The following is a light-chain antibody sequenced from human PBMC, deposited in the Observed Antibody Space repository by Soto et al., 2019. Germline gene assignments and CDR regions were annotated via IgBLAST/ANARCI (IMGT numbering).Light chain of an antibody. J-gene: IGKJ1*01. CDR2: VAS. CDR1: QTISSY. CDR3: QQYDKFSHT. Sequence: PSSLSASVGDRVTITCRASQTISSYLNWYXXKXGXXXKXXXYVASSLQGGVPSRFSGSGSGTEFTLTISSLQPDDFATYYCQQYDKFSHTFGQGTKVDI. V-gene: IGKV1-39*01.